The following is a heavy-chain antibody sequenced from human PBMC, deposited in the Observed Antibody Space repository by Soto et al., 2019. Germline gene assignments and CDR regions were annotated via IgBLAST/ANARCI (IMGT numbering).Heavy chain of an antibody. CDR3: ARTDFWTGYKASDV. V-gene: IGHV5-10-1*01. D-gene: IGHD3-3*01. J-gene: IGHJ6*02. Sequence: GESLKISCKGSGYSLTSYWISWVRQLPGKGLEWLGRIDPSDSDTNYSPSFQGHVTISADKSISTAYLQWSSLKASDTAMYYCARTDFWTGYKASDVWGQGTTVTVSS. CDR2: IDPSDSDT. CDR1: GYSLTSYW.